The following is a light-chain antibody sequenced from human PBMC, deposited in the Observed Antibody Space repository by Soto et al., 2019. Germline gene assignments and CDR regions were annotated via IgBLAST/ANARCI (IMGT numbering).Light chain of an antibody. CDR2: GAS. J-gene: IGKJ4*01. CDR1: QSVSSSY. V-gene: IGKV3-20*01. Sequence: EIVLTQSPGTLSLSPGERATLSCRASQSVSSSYLAWYQQKPGQAPRLLIYGASTRATGIPDRFSGSGSGTDFTLTISRLEPEDFAVYHCQQYGSSLLTFGGGTKVEIQ. CDR3: QQYGSSLLT.